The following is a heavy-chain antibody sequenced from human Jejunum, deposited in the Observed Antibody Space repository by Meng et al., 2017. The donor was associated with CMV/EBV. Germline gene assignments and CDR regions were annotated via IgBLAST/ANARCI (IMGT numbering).Heavy chain of an antibody. D-gene: IGHD5-12*01. J-gene: IGHJ4*02. CDR3: VRRGYDLNFDY. Sequence: QITLEESGPTLVKLTQTLTLTCSFSGFSFISGVGVGWVRQPPRKALEWLAIIYWDNDKRYSPSLNSRLTITKDTSKNQVVLTMTNMDPVDTATYYCVRRGYDLNFDYWGQGTLVTVSS. CDR2: IYWDNDK. V-gene: IGHV2-5*02. CDR1: GFSFISGVG.